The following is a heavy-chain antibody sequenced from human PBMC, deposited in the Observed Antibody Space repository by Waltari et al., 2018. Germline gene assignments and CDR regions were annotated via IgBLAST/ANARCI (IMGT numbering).Heavy chain of an antibody. Sequence: QVQLQQWGAGLLQPSETLSLPCAVYGGSFSGYYWSWIRQPPGKGLEWIGEINHSGSTNYNPSLKSRVTISVDTSKNQFSLKLSSVTAADTAVYYCARGRVVGATRLDYWGQGTLVTVSS. D-gene: IGHD1-26*01. CDR3: ARGRVVGATRLDY. J-gene: IGHJ4*02. CDR2: INHSGST. CDR1: GGSFSGYY. V-gene: IGHV4-34*01.